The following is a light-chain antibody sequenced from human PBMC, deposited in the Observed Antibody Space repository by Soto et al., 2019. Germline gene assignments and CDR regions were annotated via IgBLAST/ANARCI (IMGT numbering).Light chain of an antibody. CDR1: QSVSSSY. CDR3: QQYGSSPVT. Sequence: EIVLTQSPGTLSLSPGERATLSCRASQSVSSSYLAWYQQKPGQAPRLRIYGASSRATGIPDRFSGSGSGTDFTLTISRLEPEDLAVYYCQQYGSSPVTFGQGTKLEIK. V-gene: IGKV3-20*01. J-gene: IGKJ2*01. CDR2: GAS.